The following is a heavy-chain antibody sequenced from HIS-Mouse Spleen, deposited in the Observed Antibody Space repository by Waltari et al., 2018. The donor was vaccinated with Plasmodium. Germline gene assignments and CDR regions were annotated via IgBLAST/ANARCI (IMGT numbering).Heavy chain of an antibody. CDR2: ISYDGSNK. Sequence: QVQLVESGGGVVQPGRSLSLSCAASGFPFSSYGMHWVRQAPGKGLEWVAVISYDGSNKYYADSVKGRFTISRDNSKNTLYLQMNSLRAEDTAVYYCAKDRRSSSWYVDYWGQGTLVTVSS. J-gene: IGHJ4*02. V-gene: IGHV3-30*18. CDR3: AKDRRSSSWYVDY. CDR1: GFPFSSYG. D-gene: IGHD6-13*01.